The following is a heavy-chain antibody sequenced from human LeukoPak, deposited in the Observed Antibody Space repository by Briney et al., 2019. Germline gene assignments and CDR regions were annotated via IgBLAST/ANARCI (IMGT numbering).Heavy chain of an antibody. CDR3: ARDSDTDAAAAFDF. CDR2: INPRNSDT. J-gene: IGHJ3*01. Sequence: GESLKISCKASGYSFTKYWIGWVRQLPGKGLEWMVIINPRNSDTRYGPSIHGQVTISADNSISTAYLQWRSLEASDTAMYYCARDSDTDAAAAFDFWGQGTMVTVSS. V-gene: IGHV5-51*01. CDR1: GYSFTKYW. D-gene: IGHD2-21*02.